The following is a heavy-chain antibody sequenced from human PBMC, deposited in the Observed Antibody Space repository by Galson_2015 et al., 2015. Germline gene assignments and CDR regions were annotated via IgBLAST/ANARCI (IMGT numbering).Heavy chain of an antibody. Sequence: SLRLSCAASGFTFSSYEMNWVRQAPGKGLEWVSYISSSGSTIHYADSVKGRFTISRDNAKNSLYLQMSSLGAEDTAVYYCARDRLGACYYGSGRGPDYWGQGTLVTVSS. D-gene: IGHD3-10*01. CDR3: ARDRLGACYYGSGRGPDY. CDR1: GFTFSSYE. CDR2: ISSSGSTI. J-gene: IGHJ4*02. V-gene: IGHV3-48*03.